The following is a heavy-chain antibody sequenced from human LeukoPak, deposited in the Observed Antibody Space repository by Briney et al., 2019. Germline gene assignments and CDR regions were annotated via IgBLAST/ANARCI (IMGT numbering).Heavy chain of an antibody. D-gene: IGHD3-10*01. CDR3: ARADYYGSGSYYRRANYFDY. Sequence: PSETLSLTCAVYGGSFSGYYWSWIRQPPGKGLEWIGEINHSGSTNYNPSLKSRVTISVDTSKNQFSLKLSSVTAADTAVYYCARADYYGSGSYYRRANYFDYWGQGTLVTVPS. CDR1: GGSFSGYY. CDR2: INHSGST. V-gene: IGHV4-34*01. J-gene: IGHJ4*02.